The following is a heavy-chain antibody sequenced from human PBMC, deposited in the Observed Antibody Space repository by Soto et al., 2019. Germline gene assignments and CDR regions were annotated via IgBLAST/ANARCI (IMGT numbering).Heavy chain of an antibody. CDR1: NYTFTSYG. CDR3: ARESRQWLACDF. V-gene: IGHV1-18*01. D-gene: IGHD6-19*01. J-gene: IGHJ4*02. Sequence: QIQLVQSGTEVKYPGASVKVSCKASNYTFTSYGFNWVRQAPGQGIEWIGWISAYNGYTNYEKKFQGRVTMTTDASTRTAYMELSSLGFDDTAVYYCARESRQWLACDFWGQGTLVSVSS. CDR2: ISAYNGYT.